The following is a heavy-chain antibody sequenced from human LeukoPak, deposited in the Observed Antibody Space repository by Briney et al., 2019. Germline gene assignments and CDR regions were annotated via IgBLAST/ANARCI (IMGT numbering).Heavy chain of an antibody. CDR3: ARGITIFGVVIPPDY. Sequence: SETLSLTCTVSGGSISSGDYYWSWIRQPPGKGLEWIGYIYYSGSTYYNPSLKSRVTISVDTSKNQFSLKLSSVTAADTAVYYCARGITIFGVVIPPDYWGQGTLVTVSS. D-gene: IGHD3-3*01. CDR2: IYYSGST. V-gene: IGHV4-30-4*08. CDR1: GGSISSGDYY. J-gene: IGHJ4*02.